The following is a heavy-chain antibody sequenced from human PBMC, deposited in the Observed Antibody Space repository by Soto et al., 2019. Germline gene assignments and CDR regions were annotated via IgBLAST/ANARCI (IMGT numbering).Heavy chain of an antibody. CDR1: GFTFSNAW. Sequence: GGSLRLSCAASGFTFSNAWMNWVRQAPGKGLEWVGRIKSKTDGGTTDYAAPVKGRFTISRDDSKNTLYLQMNSLKTEDTAVYYCTTGSRYFDWLLYHYWGQGTLVTVSS. J-gene: IGHJ4*02. V-gene: IGHV3-15*07. CDR3: TTGSRYFDWLLYHY. D-gene: IGHD3-9*01. CDR2: IKSKTDGGTT.